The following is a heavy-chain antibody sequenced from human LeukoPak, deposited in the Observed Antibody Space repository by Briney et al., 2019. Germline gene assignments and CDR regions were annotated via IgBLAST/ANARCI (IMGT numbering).Heavy chain of an antibody. CDR1: GFTFTTYW. D-gene: IGHD4-23*01. CDR2: IKGDEVTT. J-gene: IGHJ4*02. CDR3: ARDSVYGGNPLGY. V-gene: IGHV3-74*01. Sequence: GGSLRLSCAASGFTFTTYWMHWVRQAPGKGLEWVSRIKGDEVTTNYADSVKGRFTISRDNAKNSLYLQMNSLRAEDTAVYYCARDSVYGGNPLGYWGQGTLVTVSS.